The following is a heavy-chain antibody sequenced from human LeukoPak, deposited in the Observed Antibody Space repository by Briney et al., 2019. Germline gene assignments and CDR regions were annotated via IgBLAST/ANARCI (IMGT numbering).Heavy chain of an antibody. CDR2: INPNSGGT. J-gene: IGHJ3*02. V-gene: IGHV1-2*02. CDR1: GYTFTDHY. CDR3: AREETSGSSSAFDI. D-gene: IGHD1-26*01. Sequence: ASVKVSCMTSGYTFTDHYVHWVRQAPGQVLEWMGWINPNSGGTNSAQKFQGRVTMTRDTSISTAYMELSRLRSDDTAVYYCAREETSGSSSAFDIWGQGTMVTVSS.